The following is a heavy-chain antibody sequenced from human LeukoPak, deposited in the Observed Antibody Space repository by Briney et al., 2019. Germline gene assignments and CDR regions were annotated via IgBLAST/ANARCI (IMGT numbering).Heavy chain of an antibody. CDR2: ISGTGGST. CDR1: GFTFSTYA. V-gene: IGHV3-23*01. J-gene: IGHJ4*02. Sequence: RPGGSLRLSCAASGFTFSTYAMTWVRQAPGKGLEWVSLISGTGGSTYYADSVKGRFTISRDNSKNTLYLQMNSLRAEDTAVYYCARGAHRIATTSKIDYWGQGTLVTVSS. CDR3: ARGAHRIATTSKIDY. D-gene: IGHD6-13*01.